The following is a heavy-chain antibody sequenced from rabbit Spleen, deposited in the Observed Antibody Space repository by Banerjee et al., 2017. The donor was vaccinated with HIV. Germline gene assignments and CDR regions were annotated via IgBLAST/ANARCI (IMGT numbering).Heavy chain of an antibody. V-gene: IGHV1S43*01. D-gene: IGHD4-1*01. J-gene: IGHJ6*01. CDR1: GIDFNSGYS. CDR3: ARYYIFYGMDL. CDR2: IYTGRGGT. Sequence: QSLEESGGGLVKPGASLTLTCTASGIDFNSGYSMSWVRQAPGKGLEWIGAIYTGRGGTDYANWVNGRFTISSDNAQYTVDLQMNSLTAADTATYFCARYYIFYGMDLWGPGTLVTVS.